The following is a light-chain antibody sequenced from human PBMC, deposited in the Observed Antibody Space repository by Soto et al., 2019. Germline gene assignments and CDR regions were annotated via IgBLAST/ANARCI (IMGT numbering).Light chain of an antibody. Sequence: DVQMAQSPSTMSASVRDRVTITCRASQTLSVWLAWYQQKPGKAPKLLIYAASSLQSGVPSRFSGSGSGTDFTLTISSLQPEDFATYYCQQSYSTLLTFCGGAKVDI. CDR2: AAS. V-gene: IGKV1-39*01. CDR1: QTLSVW. CDR3: QQSYSTLLT. J-gene: IGKJ4*01.